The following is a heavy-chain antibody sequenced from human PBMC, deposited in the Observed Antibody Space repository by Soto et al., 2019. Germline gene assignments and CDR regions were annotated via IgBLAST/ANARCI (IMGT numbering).Heavy chain of an antibody. J-gene: IGHJ5*02. CDR3: ARTGLASSWYEVAGASYPRNWFVP. CDR2: IIPIFGTA. Sequence: SVKVSCKAAGGTFSSYAISWVRQAPGQGLEWMGGIIPIFGTANYAQKFQGRVTSTADESTRAASMELSRLRWEDTAVDHCARTGLASSWYEVAGASYPRNWFVPWGQGTLVTLSS. CDR1: GGTFSSYA. V-gene: IGHV1-69*13. D-gene: IGHD6-13*01.